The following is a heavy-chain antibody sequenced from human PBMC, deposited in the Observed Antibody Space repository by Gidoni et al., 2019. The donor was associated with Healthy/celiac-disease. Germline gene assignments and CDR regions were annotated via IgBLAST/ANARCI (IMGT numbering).Heavy chain of an antibody. J-gene: IGHJ6*02. CDR1: GFPFSSYA. CDR3: AKPQGYCSGGSCGYYYYYGMDV. Sequence: EVQLLESGGGLVQPGGSLRLSCAASGFPFSSYAMSWVRQAPGKGLEWVSAISGSGGSTYYADSVKGRFTISRDNSKNTLYLQMNSLRAEDTAVYYCAKPQGYCSGGSCGYYYYYGMDVWGQGTTVTVSS. V-gene: IGHV3-23*01. CDR2: ISGSGGST. D-gene: IGHD2-15*01.